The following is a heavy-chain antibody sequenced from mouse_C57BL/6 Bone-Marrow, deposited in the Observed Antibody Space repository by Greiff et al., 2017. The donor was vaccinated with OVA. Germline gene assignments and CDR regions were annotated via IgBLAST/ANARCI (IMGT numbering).Heavy chain of an antibody. J-gene: IGHJ1*03. V-gene: IGHV3-6*01. CDR1: GYSITSGYY. CDR2: ISYDGSN. Sequence: EVKLLESGPGLVKPSQSLSLTCSVTGYSITSGYYWNWIRQFPGNKLEWMGYISYDGSNNYNPSLKNRISITRDTSKNQFFLKLNSLTTEDTATYYCASYYDYWYFDVWGTGTTVTVSS. CDR3: ASYYDYWYFDV. D-gene: IGHD2-4*01.